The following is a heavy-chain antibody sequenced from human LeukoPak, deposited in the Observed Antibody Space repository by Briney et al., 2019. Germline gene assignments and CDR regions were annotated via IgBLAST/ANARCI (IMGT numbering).Heavy chain of an antibody. V-gene: IGHV3-53*01. CDR2: IYSGGST. CDR1: GFTVSSNY. CDR3: ARDVGHGDYVADAFDI. J-gene: IGHJ3*02. D-gene: IGHD4-17*01. Sequence: GGSLRLSCAASGFTVSSNYMSWVRQAPGKGLEWVSVIYSGGSTYYADSVKGRFTISRDNSKNTLYLQMNSLRAEDTAVYYCARDVGHGDYVADAFDIWGQGTMVTVSS.